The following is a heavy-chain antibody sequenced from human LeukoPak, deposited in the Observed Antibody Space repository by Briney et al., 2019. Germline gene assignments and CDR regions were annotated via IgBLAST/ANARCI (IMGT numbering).Heavy chain of an antibody. D-gene: IGHD3-10*01. Sequence: PSVKVSCKASGGTFSSYAISWVRQAPGQGLEWMGRIIPILGIANYAQKFQGRVTITADKSTSTAYMELSSLRSEDTAVYYCARDPLYRPGSYSTPFDYWGQGTLVTVSS. J-gene: IGHJ4*02. CDR3: ARDPLYRPGSYSTPFDY. V-gene: IGHV1-69*04. CDR1: GGTFSSYA. CDR2: IIPILGIA.